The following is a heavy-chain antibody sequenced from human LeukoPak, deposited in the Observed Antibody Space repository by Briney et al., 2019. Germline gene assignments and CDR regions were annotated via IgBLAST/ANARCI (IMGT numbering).Heavy chain of an antibody. J-gene: IGHJ4*02. CDR2: IGHDGRVI. CDR1: GFTFSSYW. D-gene: IGHD6-19*01. Sequence: VGSLRLSCAASGFTFSSYWMHWVRQVPGMGLLWVSCIGHDGRVINYADSVKGRFTISRDSAKNTLYLQMNTLRVDDTALYYCVRGTSDWRGLDFWGQGTLVTVSS. V-gene: IGHV3-74*01. CDR3: VRGTSDWRGLDF.